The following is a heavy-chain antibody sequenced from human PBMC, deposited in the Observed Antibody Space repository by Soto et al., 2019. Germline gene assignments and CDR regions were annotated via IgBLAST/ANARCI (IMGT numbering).Heavy chain of an antibody. D-gene: IGHD6-13*01. J-gene: IGHJ4*02. CDR1: GGSISSSTYY. CDR3: ARQRTDGSSWTGDY. CDR2: IYYSGST. V-gene: IGHV4-39*01. Sequence: QLQLQESGPGLVKPSETLSLTCTVSGGSISSSTYYWGWIRQPPGKGLEWIGSIYYSGSTYSNPSLKSRVTISVDTSKNQFSLKLTSVTAADTAVYYCARQRTDGSSWTGDYWGQGTLVTVSS.